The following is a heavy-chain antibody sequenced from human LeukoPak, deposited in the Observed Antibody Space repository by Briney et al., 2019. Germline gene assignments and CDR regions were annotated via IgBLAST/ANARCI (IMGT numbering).Heavy chain of an antibody. J-gene: IGHJ4*02. D-gene: IGHD3-10*01. V-gene: IGHV3-30-3*01. CDR3: ARERRGSIVWFGELLSP. CDR1: GFTFSTYA. CDR2: ISYDGSKK. Sequence: GGSLRLSCAASGFTFSTYAMHWVRQAPGKGLEWVAVISYDGSKKYHADSVKGRFTISRDNSKNTLYLEMNSLRAEDTAVYYCARERRGSIVWFGELLSPWGQGTLVTVSS.